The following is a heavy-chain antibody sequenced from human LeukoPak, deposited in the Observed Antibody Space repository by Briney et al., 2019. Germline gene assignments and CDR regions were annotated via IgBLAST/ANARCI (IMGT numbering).Heavy chain of an antibody. CDR2: ISSSSSYI. CDR1: GFTFSSYS. D-gene: IGHD2-2*01. Sequence: GGSLRLSCAASGFTFSSYSMNWVRQAPGKGLEWVSSISSSSSYIYYADSVKGRFTISRDNAKNSLYLQMNSLRAEDTAVYYCARDRDIVVVPAPGFDYWGRGTLVTVSS. CDR3: ARDRDIVVVPAPGFDY. J-gene: IGHJ4*02. V-gene: IGHV3-21*01.